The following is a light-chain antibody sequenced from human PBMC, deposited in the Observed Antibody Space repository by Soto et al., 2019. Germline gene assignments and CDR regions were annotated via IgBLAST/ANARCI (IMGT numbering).Light chain of an antibody. J-gene: IGLJ2*01. CDR3: SSYAGSNVV. Sequence: QSVLTQPPSASGSPGQSVTISCTGTSSDVGGYNYVSWYQQHPGTAPKLMIYEVSKRPSGVPDRFSGSKSGNTASLTVSGLQAEDEADYYCSSYAGSNVVFGGGTQLTVL. V-gene: IGLV2-8*01. CDR2: EVS. CDR1: SSDVGGYNY.